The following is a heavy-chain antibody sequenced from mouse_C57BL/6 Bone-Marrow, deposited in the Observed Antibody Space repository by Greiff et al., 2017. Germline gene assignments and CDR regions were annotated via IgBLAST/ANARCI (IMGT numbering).Heavy chain of an antibody. J-gene: IGHJ3*01. V-gene: IGHV1-64*01. CDR2: IHPNSGST. D-gene: IGHD2-1*01. Sequence: QVQLQQSGAELVKPGASVKLSCKASGYTFTSYWMHWVKQRPGQGLEWIGMIHPNSGSTNYNEKFKSKATLTVDKSSSTAYMQLSSLTSEDSAVYYCARAPFYYGNSAWFAYWGRGTLVTVSA. CDR3: ARAPFYYGNSAWFAY. CDR1: GYTFTSYW.